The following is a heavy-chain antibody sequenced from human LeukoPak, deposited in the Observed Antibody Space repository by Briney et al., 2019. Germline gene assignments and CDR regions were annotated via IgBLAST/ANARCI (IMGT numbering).Heavy chain of an antibody. CDR3: ARFRITGTLFDY. J-gene: IGHJ4*02. D-gene: IGHD1-20*01. CDR1: GFTFSSYS. CDR2: ISSSSSYI. Sequence: PGGSLRLSCAASGFTFSSYSMNWVRQAPGKGLEWVSSISSSSSYIYYADSVKGRFTISRDNAKNSLYLQMNSLRAEDTAVYYCARFRITGTLFDYWGQGTLVTVSS. V-gene: IGHV3-21*01.